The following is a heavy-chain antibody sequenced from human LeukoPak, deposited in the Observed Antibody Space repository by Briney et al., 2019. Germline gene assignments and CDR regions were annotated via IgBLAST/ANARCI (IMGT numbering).Heavy chain of an antibody. CDR3: ARAGWGAAAGPYYFDY. V-gene: IGHV3-23*01. D-gene: IGHD6-13*01. J-gene: IGHJ4*02. CDR1: GFTFSSYA. CDR2: ISGSGGST. Sequence: SGGSLRLSCAASGFTFSSYAMSWVRQAPGKGLEWVSAISGSGGSTYYADSVKGRFTISRDNSKNTLYLQMNSLRAEDTAVYYCARAGWGAAAGPYYFDYWGQGTLVTVSS.